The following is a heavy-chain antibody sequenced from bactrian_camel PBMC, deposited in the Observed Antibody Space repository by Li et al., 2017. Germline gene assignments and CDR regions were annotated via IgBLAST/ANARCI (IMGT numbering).Heavy chain of an antibody. CDR2: IDSDGGT. Sequence: HVQLVESGGDSVQAGGSLRLSCAASGRISGLTCVGWFRQAPGKEREGVAAIDSDGGTNHADSVKGRFTISQDNAKNMLFLQMNSLKPEDTAVYHCAADRALCLRLTTSQAPGSSWGQGTQVTVS. J-gene: IGHJ6*01. CDR1: GRISGLTC. D-gene: IGHD3*01. CDR3: AADRALCLRLTTSQAPGSS. V-gene: IGHV3S53*01.